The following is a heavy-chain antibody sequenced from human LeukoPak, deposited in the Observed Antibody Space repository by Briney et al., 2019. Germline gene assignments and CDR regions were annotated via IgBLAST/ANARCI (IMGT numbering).Heavy chain of an antibody. Sequence: GGSLRLSCAASGLTLSSHEINWVRQASGKRLEWVSYISDVGRSDIYFADSVKGRFTLSRDNAKNSLYLQMNSLRAEDTAIYYCARETPNCGGDCFDYWGQGTLVTVSS. V-gene: IGHV3-48*03. D-gene: IGHD2-21*02. CDR2: ISDVGRSDI. CDR3: ARETPNCGGDCFDY. J-gene: IGHJ4*02. CDR1: GLTLSSHE.